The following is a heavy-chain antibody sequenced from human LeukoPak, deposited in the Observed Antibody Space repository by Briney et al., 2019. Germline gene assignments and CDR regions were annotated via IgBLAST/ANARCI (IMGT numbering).Heavy chain of an antibody. CDR2: ISWNSGSI. CDR1: GFTFDDYA. Sequence: GGSLRLSCAASGFTFDDYAMHWVRQAPGKGLEWVSGISWNSGSIGYADSVKGRFTISRDNAKNSLYLQMNSLRAEDTALYYCAKVGTDYYGSGSYNHYFDYWGQGTLVTVSS. J-gene: IGHJ4*02. CDR3: AKVGTDYYGSGSYNHYFDY. D-gene: IGHD3-10*01. V-gene: IGHV3-9*01.